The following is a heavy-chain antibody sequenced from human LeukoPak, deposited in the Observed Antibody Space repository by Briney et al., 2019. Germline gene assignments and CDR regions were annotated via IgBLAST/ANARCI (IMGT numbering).Heavy chain of an antibody. J-gene: IGHJ4*02. Sequence: PGGSLRLSCAGSGFTFSGYSLNWVRQAPGKGLEWVSSITSSGSSMYYADSVKGRFTISRDNAESSVYLQMNSLRAEDTAVYYCAKDRDGYNPDCWGQGTLVTVSS. V-gene: IGHV3-21*04. CDR3: AKDRDGYNPDC. CDR1: GFTFSGYS. D-gene: IGHD5-24*01. CDR2: ITSSGSSM.